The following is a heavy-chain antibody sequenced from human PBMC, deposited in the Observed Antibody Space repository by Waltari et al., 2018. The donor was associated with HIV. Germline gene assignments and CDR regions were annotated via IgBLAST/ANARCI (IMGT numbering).Heavy chain of an antibody. Sequence: QLQLQESGSGLVKPSQTLSLTCAVSGGSISSGGYSWSWIRQPPGKGLGWIGDINHSGSTYYNPSLKSRVTISVDRSKNQFSLKLSSVTAADTAVYYCARKKEDYGDSYFDYWGQGTLVTVSS. CDR2: INHSGST. J-gene: IGHJ4*02. CDR1: GGSISSGGYS. CDR3: ARKKEDYGDSYFDY. D-gene: IGHD4-17*01. V-gene: IGHV4-30-2*01.